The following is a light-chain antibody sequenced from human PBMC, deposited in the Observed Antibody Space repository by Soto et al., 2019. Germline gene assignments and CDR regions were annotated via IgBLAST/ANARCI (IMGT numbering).Light chain of an antibody. V-gene: IGKV1-13*02. CDR1: QGISSA. CDR3: QQFNSYLL. CDR2: DAS. J-gene: IGKJ4*01. Sequence: AIQLTQSPSSLSASVGDRVTITCRASQGISSALAWYQQKPGKAPKLLIYDASSLESVVPSRFSGSGSGTDFTLTISSLQPEDFATYYCQQFNSYLLFGGGTKVEIK.